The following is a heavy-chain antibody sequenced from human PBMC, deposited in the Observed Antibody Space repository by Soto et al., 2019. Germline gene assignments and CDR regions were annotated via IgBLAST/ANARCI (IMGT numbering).Heavy chain of an antibody. D-gene: IGHD3-10*01. J-gene: IGHJ4*02. Sequence: EVQLLESGGGLVQPGGSLRLSCAASGFTFSSYAMSWVRQAPGKGLEWVSAISGSGGSTYYADSVKGRFTISRDNSKNTLYVQMNSLRDEDTAVYYGAKGASVRGVDDYWGQGTLVTVSS. CDR1: GFTFSSYA. V-gene: IGHV3-23*01. CDR3: AKGASVRGVDDY. CDR2: ISGSGGST.